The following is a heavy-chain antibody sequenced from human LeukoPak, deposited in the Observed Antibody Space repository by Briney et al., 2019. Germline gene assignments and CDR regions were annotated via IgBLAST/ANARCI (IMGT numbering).Heavy chain of an antibody. CDR1: GYTFTGYY. D-gene: IGHD6-13*01. CDR2: INPNSGGT. Sequence: ASVKVSCKASGYTFTGYYMHWVRQAPGQGLEWMGWINPNSGGTNYAQKFQGRVTMTRDTSISTAYMELSRLRSDDTAVYYCASSRAYSSSWYWAFGIWGQGTMVTVSS. V-gene: IGHV1-2*02. CDR3: ASSRAYSSSWYWAFGI. J-gene: IGHJ3*02.